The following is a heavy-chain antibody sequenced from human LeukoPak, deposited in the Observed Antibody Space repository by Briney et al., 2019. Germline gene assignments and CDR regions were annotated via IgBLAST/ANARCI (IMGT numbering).Heavy chain of an antibody. Sequence: GSSVKVSCKASGGTFSSYAISWVRQAPGQGLEWMGGIIPIFGTANYAQKFQGRVTITADESTSTAYMELSSLRSEDTAVYYCARALVVVVPAAPRDFDYWGQGTLVTVSS. J-gene: IGHJ4*02. CDR2: IIPIFGTA. V-gene: IGHV1-69*01. D-gene: IGHD2-2*01. CDR1: GGTFSSYA. CDR3: ARALVVVVPAAPRDFDY.